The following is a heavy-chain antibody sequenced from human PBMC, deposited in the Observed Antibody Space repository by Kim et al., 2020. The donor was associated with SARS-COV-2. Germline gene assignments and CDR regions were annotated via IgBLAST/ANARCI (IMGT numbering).Heavy chain of an antibody. D-gene: IGHD3-9*01. Sequence: SVKVSCKASGGTFSSYTISWVRQAPGQGLEWMGRIIPILGIANYAQKFQGRVTITADKSTSTAYMELSSLRSEDTAVYYCARDYPGYDILTGLLGSYHHSPGQDYWGQGTLVTVSS. CDR1: GGTFSSYT. CDR2: IIPILGIA. V-gene: IGHV1-69*04. CDR3: ARDYPGYDILTGLLGSYHHSPGQDY. J-gene: IGHJ4*02.